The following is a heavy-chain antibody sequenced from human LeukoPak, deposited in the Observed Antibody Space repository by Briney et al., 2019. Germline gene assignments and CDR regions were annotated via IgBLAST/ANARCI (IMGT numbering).Heavy chain of an antibody. Sequence: GTSLRVSCMTSRLCFYFYVLRWLCQAPPKGVEGVAVMSFVGRYRYYADSAKGRFTISRDNSKRTLYLEMSSLRPEDTALYYCARSELYYGSESYYYLDCWGHGTLVTVSS. D-gene: IGHD3-10*01. V-gene: IGHV3-30*03. CDR1: RLCFYFYV. CDR2: MSFVGRYR. CDR3: ARSELYYGSESYYYLDC. J-gene: IGHJ4*01.